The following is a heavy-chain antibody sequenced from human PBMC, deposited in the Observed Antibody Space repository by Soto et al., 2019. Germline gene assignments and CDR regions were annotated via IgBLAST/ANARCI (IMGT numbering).Heavy chain of an antibody. Sequence: QVQLVESGGGLVKPGGSLRLSCAASGFTFSDYYMSWIRQAPGKGLEWVSYISSSGSTIYYADSVKGRFTISRDNAKNTLYLQMNSLRAEDTAVYYCATVPKRVLEWQNYSYYYMYVWGKGTTVTVSS. CDR1: GFTFSDYY. D-gene: IGHD3-3*01. CDR3: ATVPKRVLEWQNYSYYYMYV. J-gene: IGHJ6*03. V-gene: IGHV3-11*01. CDR2: ISSSGSTI.